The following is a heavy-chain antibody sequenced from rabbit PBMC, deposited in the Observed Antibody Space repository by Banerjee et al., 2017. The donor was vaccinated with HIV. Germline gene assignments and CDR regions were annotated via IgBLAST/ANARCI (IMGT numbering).Heavy chain of an antibody. D-gene: IGHD6-1*01. CDR3: ARDGGYADYGYALNL. CDR2: IDAGSSGRT. Sequence: QSLEESGGDLVKPGASLTLTCTASGFSFSSNNYMCWVRQAPGKGLEWIACIDAGSSGRTAYANWAKGRFTISKTSSTTVTLQMTSLTAADTATYFCARDGGYADYGYALNLWGPGTLVTVS. CDR1: GFSFSSNNY. V-gene: IGHV1S40*01. J-gene: IGHJ4*01.